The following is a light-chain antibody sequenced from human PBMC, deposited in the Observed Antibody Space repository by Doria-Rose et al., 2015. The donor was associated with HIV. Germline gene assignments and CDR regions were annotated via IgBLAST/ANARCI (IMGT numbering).Light chain of an antibody. CDR1: PSFSSSY. CDR3: HQYGTSRT. Sequence: EIVMTQSPGTLSLSPGERATLSCRASPSFSSSYLSWYQQKPGQAHSLLIYDGSTRATGIPDRFSASGSGTDFTLTINRLEPEDFALYYCHQYGTSRTFGQGTKVEI. CDR2: DGS. V-gene: IGKV3-20*01. J-gene: IGKJ1*01.